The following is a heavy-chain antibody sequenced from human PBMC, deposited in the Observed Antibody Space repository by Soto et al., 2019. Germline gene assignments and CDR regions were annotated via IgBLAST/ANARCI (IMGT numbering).Heavy chain of an antibody. V-gene: IGHV3-30*18. CDR3: AKGFDIVVVVAAIDY. Sequence: GGSLRLSCAASGFTFSSYGMHWVRQAPGKGLEWVAVISYDGSNKYYADSVKGRFTISRDNSKNTLYLQMNSLRAEDTAVYYCAKGFDIVVVVAAIDYWGQRTLVTVSS. D-gene: IGHD2-15*01. CDR1: GFTFSSYG. CDR2: ISYDGSNK. J-gene: IGHJ4*02.